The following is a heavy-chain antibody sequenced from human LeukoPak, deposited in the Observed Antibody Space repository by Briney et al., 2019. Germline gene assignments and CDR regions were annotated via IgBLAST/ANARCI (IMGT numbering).Heavy chain of an antibody. J-gene: IGHJ5*02. V-gene: IGHV1-69*05. CDR1: GGTFSSYA. D-gene: IGHD6-13*01. CDR3: ASGVLRSSSGRGLMFDP. Sequence: EASVKVSCKASGGTFSSYAISWVRQAPGQGLEWMGRIIPIFGTANYAQKFQGRVTITTDESTSTAYMELSSLRSEDTAVYYCASGVLRSSSGRGLMFDPWGQGTLVTVSS. CDR2: IIPIFGTA.